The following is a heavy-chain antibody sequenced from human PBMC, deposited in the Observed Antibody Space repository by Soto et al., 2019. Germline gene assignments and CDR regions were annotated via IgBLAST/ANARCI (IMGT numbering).Heavy chain of an antibody. Sequence: PGGSLRLSCAASGFMFSSYVMSWVRQAPGKVLEWVSGISGRGASTYYADSVKGRFTISRDNSKNTLYLQMNSLRAEDTAVYYCAKDMVRGVISGYWGQGTLVTVSS. D-gene: IGHD3-10*01. CDR2: ISGRGAST. V-gene: IGHV3-23*01. CDR3: AKDMVRGVISGY. J-gene: IGHJ4*02. CDR1: GFMFSSYV.